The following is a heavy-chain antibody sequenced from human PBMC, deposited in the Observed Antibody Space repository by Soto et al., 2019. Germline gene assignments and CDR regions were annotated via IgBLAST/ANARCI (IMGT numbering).Heavy chain of an antibody. V-gene: IGHV3-7*03. Sequence: PGGSLRLSCAASGFTFSSYWMSWVRQAPGKGLEWVANIKQDGSEKYYVDSVKGRFTISRDNAKNSLYLQMNSLRAEDTAVYYCARVNVGYYYYGMDVWGQGTTVTVSS. CDR2: IKQDGSEK. CDR1: GFTFSSYW. D-gene: IGHD1-26*01. J-gene: IGHJ6*02. CDR3: ARVNVGYYYYGMDV.